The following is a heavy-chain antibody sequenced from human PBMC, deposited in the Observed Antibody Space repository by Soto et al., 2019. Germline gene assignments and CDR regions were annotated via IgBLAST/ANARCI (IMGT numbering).Heavy chain of an antibody. D-gene: IGHD3-3*01. Sequence: PGGSLRLSCAASGFTFSSYSMSWVRQAPGKGLERVSGISGGGGSTFYADSLKGRFTISRDNSRNTLYLQMNSLRAEDTAVYYCAKDWDYDFWSPFDYWGQGTLVTVSS. CDR2: ISGGGGST. CDR3: AKDWDYDFWSPFDY. J-gene: IGHJ4*02. V-gene: IGHV3-23*01. CDR1: GFTFSSYS.